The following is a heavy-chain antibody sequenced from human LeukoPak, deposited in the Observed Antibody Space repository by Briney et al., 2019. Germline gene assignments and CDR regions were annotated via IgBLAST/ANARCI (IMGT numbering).Heavy chain of an antibody. CDR1: GGSISSYY. V-gene: IGHV4-59*01. CDR3: ARAYSMRGAFDI. D-gene: IGHD2-15*01. CDR2: IYYSGST. Sequence: SETLSLTCTVSGGSISSYYWSWIRQPPGKGLEWIGYIYYSGSTNYNPSLKGRVTISVDTSKNQFSLKLSSVTAADTAVYYCARAYSMRGAFDIWGQGTMVTVSS. J-gene: IGHJ3*02.